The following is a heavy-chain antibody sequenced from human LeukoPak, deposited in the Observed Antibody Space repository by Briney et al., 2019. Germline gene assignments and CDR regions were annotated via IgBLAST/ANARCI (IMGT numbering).Heavy chain of an antibody. J-gene: IGHJ4*02. CDR3: ARHRRYSRVFVY. D-gene: IGHD2-21*01. CDR1: GGSFSGYY. V-gene: IGHV4-34*01. CDR2: INHSGST. Sequence: SETLSLTCAVYGGSFSGYYWSWIRQPPGKGLEWIGEINHSGSTNYNPSLKSRVTISVDTSKNQFSLKLSSVTAADTAVYYCARHRRYSRVFVYWDQGTLVTVSS.